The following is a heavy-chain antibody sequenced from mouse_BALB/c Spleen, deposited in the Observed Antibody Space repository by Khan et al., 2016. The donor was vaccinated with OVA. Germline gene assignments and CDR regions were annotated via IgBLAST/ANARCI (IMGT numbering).Heavy chain of an antibody. V-gene: IGHV2-6-1*01. Sequence: VELVESGPGLVAPSQSLSITCTISGFSLTNYGVHWVRQPPGKGLVWLVVIWSDGSTTYNSALKSRLTISKHNSKSQVFLKMNSLQTDNTAMYFCARQTYYHYNGMDYWGQGTSVTVSS. CDR1: GFSLTNYG. D-gene: IGHD2-10*01. J-gene: IGHJ4*01. CDR2: IWSDGST. CDR3: ARQTYYHYNGMDY.